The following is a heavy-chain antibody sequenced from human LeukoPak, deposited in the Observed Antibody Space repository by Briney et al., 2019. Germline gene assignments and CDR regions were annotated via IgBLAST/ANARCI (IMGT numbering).Heavy chain of an antibody. D-gene: IGHD5-12*01. CDR1: GYTFTGYY. CDR3: ARISGYDLGVLDY. J-gene: IGHJ4*02. Sequence: ASVKVSCKASGYTFTGYYMHWVRQAPGQGLEWMGWINPNSGGTNYAQKFQGRVTMTRDTSISTAYMELSRLRSDDTAVYYCARISGYDLGVLDYWGQGTLVTVSS. V-gene: IGHV1-2*02. CDR2: INPNSGGT.